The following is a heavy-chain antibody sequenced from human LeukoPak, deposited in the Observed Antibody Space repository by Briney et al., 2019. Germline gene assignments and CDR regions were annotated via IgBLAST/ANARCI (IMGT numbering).Heavy chain of an antibody. CDR2: ISWNSGTI. CDR1: GFTFSSYW. D-gene: IGHD4/OR15-4a*01. Sequence: PGGSLRLSCAASGFTFSSYWMHWVRQAPGKGLEWVSGISWNSGTIGYADSVRGRFTISRDNAKNSLYLQMNSLRAEDMALYYCAKDRLWQFDAFDVWGQGTMVTVSS. J-gene: IGHJ3*01. V-gene: IGHV3-9*03. CDR3: AKDRLWQFDAFDV.